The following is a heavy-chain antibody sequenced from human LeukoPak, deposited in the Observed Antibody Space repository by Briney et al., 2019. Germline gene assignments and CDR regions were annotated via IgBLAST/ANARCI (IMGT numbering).Heavy chain of an antibody. J-gene: IGHJ5*02. D-gene: IGHD3-3*01. CDR1: GYSISSGYC. CDR3: ARHGTIFGVVMGDWFDP. V-gene: IGHV4-38-2*01. Sequence: PSETLSLTCAVSGYSISSGYCWGWIRQPPGKGLEWIGSIYHSGSTYYNPSLKSRVTISVDTSKNQFSLKLSSVTAADTAVYYCARHGTIFGVVMGDWFDPWGQGTLVTVSS. CDR2: IYHSGST.